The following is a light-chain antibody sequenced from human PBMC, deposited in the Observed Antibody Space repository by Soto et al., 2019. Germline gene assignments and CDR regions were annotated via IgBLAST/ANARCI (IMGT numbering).Light chain of an antibody. CDR2: EDS. J-gene: IGLJ3*02. CDR3: SPYTRAPNLV. CDR1: SSDVGAYKF. V-gene: IGLV2-14*01. Sequence: QSALTQPASVSGSPGQSITLSCTGTSSDVGAYKFVSWYQHHHGKAPKVVIYEDSRRPAGVSNRFSGAKSGNMSSLPISGLPHEDEADYYCSPYTRAPNLVFGGGIQLTVL.